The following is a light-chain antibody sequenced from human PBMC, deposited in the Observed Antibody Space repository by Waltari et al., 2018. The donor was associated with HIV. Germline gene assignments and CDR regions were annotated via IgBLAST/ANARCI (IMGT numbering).Light chain of an antibody. CDR1: QTIRSN. J-gene: IGKJ1*01. CDR3: HQSYSNPPT. Sequence: DIQMTQSPPFLSASVGDRVTITCRASQTIRSNVNWYQQKPGKAPKLLIYAASSLQIRVPSRFSGSGSGTDFILTITSLQPEDFAIYHCHQSYSNPPTFGQGTKVEIK. V-gene: IGKV1-39*01. CDR2: AAS.